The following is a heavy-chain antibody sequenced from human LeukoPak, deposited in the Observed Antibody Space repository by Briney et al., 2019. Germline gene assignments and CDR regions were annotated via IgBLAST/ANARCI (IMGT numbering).Heavy chain of an antibody. CDR1: GYTFTSYD. Sequence: GASVKVSCKASGYTFTSYDINWVRQATGQGLEWMGWMNPNSGNTGYAQKFQGRVTMTRNISISTAYMELSSLRSEDTAVYYCARGGLSNYDSSGYYFIFDYWGQGTLGTVSS. D-gene: IGHD3-22*01. J-gene: IGHJ4*01. CDR2: MNPNSGNT. V-gene: IGHV1-8*01. CDR3: ARGGLSNYDSSGYYFIFDY.